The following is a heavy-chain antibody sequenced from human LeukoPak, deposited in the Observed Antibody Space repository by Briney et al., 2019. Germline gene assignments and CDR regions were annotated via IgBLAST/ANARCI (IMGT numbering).Heavy chain of an antibody. CDR1: GFTFSDYA. CDR2: VTATGVGT. Sequence: GGSLRLSCTASGFTFSDYAMTWVRQAPGKGLYWVSIVTATGVGTYYADSVKGRFTISRDNSKNTLYLQMNTLRAEDTAVYYCAKDPLGYWGQGTLVTVSS. V-gene: IGHV3-23*01. J-gene: IGHJ4*02. CDR3: AKDPLGY.